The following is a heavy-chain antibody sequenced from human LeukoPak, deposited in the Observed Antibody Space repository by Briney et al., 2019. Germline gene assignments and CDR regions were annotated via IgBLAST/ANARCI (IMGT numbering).Heavy chain of an antibody. J-gene: IGHJ4*02. CDR3: AKDFRGSGYFFDY. Sequence: PGGSLRLSCAASGFTFSSFALSWVRQAPGKGLEWVSAISGSGDNTFYAGSVRGRFTISRDNSKNILHLQMNSLRGEDTAIYYCAKDFRGSGYFFDYWGQGTLVTVSS. CDR1: GFTFSSFA. V-gene: IGHV3-23*01. CDR2: ISGSGDNT. D-gene: IGHD7-27*01.